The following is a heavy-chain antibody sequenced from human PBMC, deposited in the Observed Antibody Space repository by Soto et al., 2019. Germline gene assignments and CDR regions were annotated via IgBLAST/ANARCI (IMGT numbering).Heavy chain of an antibody. J-gene: IGHJ3*02. V-gene: IGHV4-34*01. D-gene: IGHD4-17*01. Sequence: QVQLQEWGAGLLKPSETLSLTCSVYGGSVSGYFWSWIRQPPGRGLEWLEQIYYSGSTNYKPSLKSRLSISVDTSKSQLSLKMTSVTAADTAVYYCARHYGRAFDIWGQGTMVTVSS. CDR3: ARHYGRAFDI. CDR1: GGSVSGYF. CDR2: IYYSGST.